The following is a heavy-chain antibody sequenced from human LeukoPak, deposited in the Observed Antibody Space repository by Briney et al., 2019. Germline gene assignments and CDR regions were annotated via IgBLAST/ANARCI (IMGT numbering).Heavy chain of an antibody. V-gene: IGHV3-30-3*01. J-gene: IGHJ4*02. D-gene: IGHD4-17*01. CDR1: GFTFSSYA. CDR3: AREAGPATVTSNWGFDY. CDR2: ISYDGSNK. Sequence: GRSLRLSCAASGFTFSSYAMHWVRQAPGKGLEWVAVISYDGSNKYYADSVKGRFTISRDNSKNTLYLQMNSLRVEDTAVYYCAREAGPATVTSNWGFDYWGQGTLVTVSS.